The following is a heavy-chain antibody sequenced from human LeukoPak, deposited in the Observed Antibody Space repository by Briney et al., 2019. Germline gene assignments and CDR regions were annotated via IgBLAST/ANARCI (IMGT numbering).Heavy chain of an antibody. CDR2: IFYSGST. Sequence: SETLSLTCTVSGDSISRSSYYWGWIRQPPGKGLEWIGSIFYSGSTYYNPSLKSRVSISADTSKNQFSLKLTSVTAADTAVYYCARVDGYFDPWGRGTLVTVSS. CDR3: ARVDGYFDP. J-gene: IGHJ2*01. V-gene: IGHV4-39*01. D-gene: IGHD3/OR15-3a*01. CDR1: GDSISRSSYY.